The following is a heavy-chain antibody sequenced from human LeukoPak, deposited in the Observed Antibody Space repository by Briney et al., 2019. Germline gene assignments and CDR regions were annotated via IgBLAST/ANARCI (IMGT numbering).Heavy chain of an antibody. CDR3: AKGSGSGWYGWFDP. J-gene: IGHJ5*02. D-gene: IGHD6-19*01. V-gene: IGHV3-23*01. CDR2: ISDSGSSS. CDR1: GFTFSSYA. Sequence: GGSLRLSCAASGFTFSSYAMSWVRQAPGKGLEWVSVISDSGSSSYYGDSVKGRFTISRDNSQNTLYLQMNSLTVEDTALYYCAKGSGSGWYGWFDPWGQGTLVTVSS.